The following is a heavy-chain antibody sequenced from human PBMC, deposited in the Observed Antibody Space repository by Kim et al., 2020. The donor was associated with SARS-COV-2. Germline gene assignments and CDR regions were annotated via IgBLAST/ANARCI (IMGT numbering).Heavy chain of an antibody. V-gene: IGHV7-4-1*02. Sequence: ASVKVSCKASGYTFTSYAMNWVRQAPGQGLEWMGWINTNTGNPTYAQGFTGRFVFSLDTSVSTAYLQISSLKAEDTAVYYCASQLAYCGGDCYTKSYWYFDLWGRGTLVTVSS. CDR3: ASQLAYCGGDCYTKSYWYFDL. J-gene: IGHJ2*01. D-gene: IGHD2-21*02. CDR2: INTNTGNP. CDR1: GYTFTSYA.